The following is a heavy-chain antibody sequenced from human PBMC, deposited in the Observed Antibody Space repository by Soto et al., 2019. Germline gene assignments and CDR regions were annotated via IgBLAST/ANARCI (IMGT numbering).Heavy chain of an antibody. CDR1: GGAFSSYA. V-gene: IGHV1-69*01. D-gene: IGHD6-13*01. J-gene: IGHJ6*02. CDR3: ARRGESGSWSSAYYFYMDV. CDR2: MIPVFGST. Sequence: QVQLVQSGAEVKKPGSSVKVSCKASGGAFSSYAISWVRQAPGQGLEWMAGMIPVFGSTHYTKKFQGRVTVTADDSKSTAYLEVSSLRSEDTAVYYCARRGESGSWSSAYYFYMDVWGQGTTVIVSS.